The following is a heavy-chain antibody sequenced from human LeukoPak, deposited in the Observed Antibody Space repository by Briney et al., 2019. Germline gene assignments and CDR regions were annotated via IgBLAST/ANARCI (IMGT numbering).Heavy chain of an antibody. Sequence: ASVTVSCXASGYTFTGYYIYWVRQAPGQGLEWMGRINPNSGGTNYAQKFQGRVTMTRDTSSSTAYMELSRLRSDDTAVYYCARASLSQVVTPASYWGQGTLVTVSS. J-gene: IGHJ4*02. CDR1: GYTFTGYY. V-gene: IGHV1-2*06. CDR2: INPNSGGT. D-gene: IGHD4-23*01. CDR3: ARASLSQVVTPASY.